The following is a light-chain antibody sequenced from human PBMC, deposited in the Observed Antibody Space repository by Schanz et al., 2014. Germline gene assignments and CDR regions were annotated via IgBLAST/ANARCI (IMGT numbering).Light chain of an antibody. CDR1: QSVSETY. V-gene: IGKV3-20*01. Sequence: VLTQSPATLSVSPGETATLSCRASQSVSETYVAWYQQKPGQAPRLLIYNASKRATGIPDRFSGSGSGTDFTLTISRLEPEDFAVYYCQQYGSSPRTFGQGTKVEIK. CDR3: QQYGSSPRT. CDR2: NAS. J-gene: IGKJ1*01.